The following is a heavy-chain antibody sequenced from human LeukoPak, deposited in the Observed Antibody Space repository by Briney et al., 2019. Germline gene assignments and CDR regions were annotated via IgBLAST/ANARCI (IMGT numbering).Heavy chain of an antibody. CDR2: IDNSGST. Sequence: SQTLSLTCTVSGGSISSSYWSWVRQPPGKGLEWIGYIDNSGSTNYNPSLKSRVTISLDTPKSQFSLKLSSVIAADMAVYYCARAPLYSGGSGWSIYYFYAMDVWGQGTTVTVSS. V-gene: IGHV4-59*01. D-gene: IGHD6-19*01. CDR1: GGSISSSY. CDR3: ARAPLYSGGSGWSIYYFYAMDV. J-gene: IGHJ6*02.